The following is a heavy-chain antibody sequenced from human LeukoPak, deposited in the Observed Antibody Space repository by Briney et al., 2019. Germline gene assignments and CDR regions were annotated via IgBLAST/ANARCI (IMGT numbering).Heavy chain of an antibody. J-gene: IGHJ4*02. D-gene: IGHD2-15*01. CDR2: ISYDGSNK. Sequence: PGGSLRLSCAASGFIFNNYAMHWARQAPGKGLEWLAVISYDGSNKDYPDSVKGRFTISRDNSKHTVYLQMNSLRAEDTAVYYCATTAGGSPIVYFDYWGQGTLVTVSS. CDR3: ATTAGGSPIVYFDY. CDR1: GFIFNNYA. V-gene: IGHV3-30*04.